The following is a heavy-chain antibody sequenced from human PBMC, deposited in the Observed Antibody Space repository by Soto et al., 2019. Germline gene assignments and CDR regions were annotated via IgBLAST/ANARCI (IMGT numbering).Heavy chain of an antibody. J-gene: IGHJ3*02. D-gene: IGHD3-9*01. CDR3: AHPAFDWYGDRGAFDI. CDR1: GFSLSTSGVG. CDR2: IYWDDDK. Sequence: QITLKESGPTLVKPTQTLTLTCTFSGFSLSTSGVGVGWIRQPPGKALEWLALIYWDDDKRYSPSLKSRLTLTKDTSKNQVVLTMTNMDPVDTATYYCAHPAFDWYGDRGAFDIWGQGTMVTVSS. V-gene: IGHV2-5*02.